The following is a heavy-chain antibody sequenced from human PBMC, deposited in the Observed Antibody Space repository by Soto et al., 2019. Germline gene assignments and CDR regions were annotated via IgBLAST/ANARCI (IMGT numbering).Heavy chain of an antibody. D-gene: IGHD6-19*01. CDR1: GFTFDDYA. Sequence: GGSLRLSCAASGFTFDDYAMHWVRQAPGKGLEWVSGISWNSGSIGYADSVKGRFTISRDNAKNSLYLQMNSLRAEDTALYYCAKDQAIAVAGIGYWGQGTLVTVSS. CDR3: AKDQAIAVAGIGY. CDR2: ISWNSGSI. V-gene: IGHV3-9*01. J-gene: IGHJ4*02.